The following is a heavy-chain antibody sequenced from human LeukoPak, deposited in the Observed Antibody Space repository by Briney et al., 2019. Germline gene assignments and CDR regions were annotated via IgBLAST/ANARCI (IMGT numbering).Heavy chain of an antibody. J-gene: IGHJ5*02. D-gene: IGHD2-15*01. Sequence: PSETLSLTCTVSGGSISSYYWSWIRQPAGKGLEWIGRIYTSGSTNYNPSLKSRVTISVDTSKSQFSLNLSSVTAADTAVYYCARDLCSSGGSCYDFGVFDPWGQGTLVTVSS. CDR1: GGSISSYY. V-gene: IGHV4-4*07. CDR3: ARDLCSSGGSCYDFGVFDP. CDR2: IYTSGST.